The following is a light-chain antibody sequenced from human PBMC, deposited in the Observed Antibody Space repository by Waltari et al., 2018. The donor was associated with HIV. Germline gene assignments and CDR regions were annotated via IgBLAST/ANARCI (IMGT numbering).Light chain of an antibody. CDR3: QVWASNSAYVV. CDR1: NIGYRR. CDR2: DDT. V-gene: IGLV3-21*02. J-gene: IGLJ2*01. Sequence: YELTQPPSASGAPGQTATNNCGGDNIGYRRVHWYQQKAGQAPVLVFYDDTDRPSGIPERFSGSKSGNTATLTISRVEAGDEADYYCQVWASNSAYVVFGGRTKLTVL.